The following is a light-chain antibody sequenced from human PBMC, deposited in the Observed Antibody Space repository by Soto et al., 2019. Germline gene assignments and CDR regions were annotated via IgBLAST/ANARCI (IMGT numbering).Light chain of an antibody. CDR1: SIDVGGYKY. J-gene: IGLJ1*01. CDR2: EVS. V-gene: IGLV2-14*01. Sequence: QSALTQPASVSGSPGQSITISCTGTSIDVGGYKYVSWYQQHPGKAPKLMSSEVSVRPLGVSNRFSGSKSDNTASLTISGLQTEDEADYYCSSDTSSTTLPYVFGTGTKLNVL. CDR3: SSDTSSTTLPYV.